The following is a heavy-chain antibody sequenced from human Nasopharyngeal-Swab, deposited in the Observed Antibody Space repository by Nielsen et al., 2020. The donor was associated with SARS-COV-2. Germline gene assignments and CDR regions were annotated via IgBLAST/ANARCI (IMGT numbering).Heavy chain of an antibody. CDR3: ARGAPSSYWFDP. Sequence: SETLSLTCAVFGGSFSNYYCTWIRQPPRKELELIWEFKYGGSSNYNPSLKSRVTMSLATSKNQFSLELSFVTAADTAVYYCARGAPSSYWFDPWGQGTLVTVSS. CDR1: GGSFSNYY. J-gene: IGHJ5*02. CDR2: FKYGGSS. V-gene: IGHV4-34*01.